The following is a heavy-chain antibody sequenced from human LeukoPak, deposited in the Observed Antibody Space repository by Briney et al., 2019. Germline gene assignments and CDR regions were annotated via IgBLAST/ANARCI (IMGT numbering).Heavy chain of an antibody. Sequence: ASVKVSCKASGYTFTSYDINWVRQAIGQGLEWMGWMNPNSGNTGYAQKFQGRVTMTRNTSISTAYMELSSLRSEDTAVYYCARVSLHCSSTSCYTPGIAAAGIYFDYWGQGTLVTVSS. CDR1: GYTFTSYD. D-gene: IGHD2-2*02. CDR3: ARVSLHCSSTSCYTPGIAAAGIYFDY. V-gene: IGHV1-8*01. CDR2: MNPNSGNT. J-gene: IGHJ4*02.